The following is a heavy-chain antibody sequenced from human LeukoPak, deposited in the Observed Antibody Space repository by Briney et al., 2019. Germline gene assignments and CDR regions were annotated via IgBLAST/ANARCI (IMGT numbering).Heavy chain of an antibody. CDR1: GGSFSGYY. J-gene: IGHJ5*02. D-gene: IGHD3-10*01. CDR3: ARHPFVYGSGRGFDP. V-gene: IGHV4-34*01. Sequence: SETLSLTCAVYGGSFSGYYWSWIRQPPGKGLEWIGEINHSGSTNYNPSLKSRVTISVDTSKNQFSLKLSSVTAADTAVYYCARHPFVYGSGRGFDPWGQGTLDTVSS. CDR2: INHSGST.